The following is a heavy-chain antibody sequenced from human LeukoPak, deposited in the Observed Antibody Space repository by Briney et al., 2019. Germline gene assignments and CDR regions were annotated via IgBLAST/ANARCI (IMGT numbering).Heavy chain of an antibody. CDR1: GYTFTGYY. D-gene: IGHD5-18*01. CDR2: INPNSGGT. Sequence: ASVKVSCKASGYTFTGYYMHWVRQAPGQGLEWMGWINPNSGGTNYAQKFQGRVIMTRDTSISTAYMELSRLRSDDTAVYYCARDLAMVTTDAFDIWGQGTMVTVSS. J-gene: IGHJ3*02. CDR3: ARDLAMVTTDAFDI. V-gene: IGHV1-2*02.